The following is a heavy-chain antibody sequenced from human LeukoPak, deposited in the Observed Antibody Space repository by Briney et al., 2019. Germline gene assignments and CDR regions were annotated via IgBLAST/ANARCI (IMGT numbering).Heavy chain of an antibody. Sequence: GGSLRLSCAASGFTFSSYGMNWVRQAPGKGLEWVSFISLSSDPIYYADSVQGRFAVSRDNSKNTLYLQMNSLRAEDTAVYYCARPWGDVSIATWFNPWGQGTLVTVSS. CDR2: ISLSSDPI. CDR3: ARPWGDVSIATWFNP. CDR1: GFTFSSYG. D-gene: IGHD3-16*01. V-gene: IGHV3-48*01. J-gene: IGHJ5*02.